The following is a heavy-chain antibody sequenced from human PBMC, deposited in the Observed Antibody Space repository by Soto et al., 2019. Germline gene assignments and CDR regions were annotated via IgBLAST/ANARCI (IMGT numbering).Heavy chain of an antibody. D-gene: IGHD1-1*01. CDR2: ISGSGGST. V-gene: IGHV3-23*01. CDR1: GFTFSSYA. Sequence: EVQLLESGGGLVQPGGSLRLSCAASGFTFSSYAMSWVRQAPGKGLEWVSAISGSGGSTYYADSVKGRFTISGDNSKNTLYLQMNSLRAEDTAVYYCAKDRSGGMGFQHWGQGTLVTVSS. J-gene: IGHJ1*01. CDR3: AKDRSGGMGFQH.